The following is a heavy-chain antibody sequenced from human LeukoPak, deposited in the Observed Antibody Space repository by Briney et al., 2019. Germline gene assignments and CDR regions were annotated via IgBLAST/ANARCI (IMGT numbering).Heavy chain of an antibody. CDR1: GFTFSSYG. D-gene: IGHD5-18*01. Sequence: GRSLRLSCAASGFTFSSYGMHWVRQAPGKGLEWVAVIWYDGSNKYYADSVKGRFTISRDNSKNTLYLQMNSLGAEDTAVYYYATEGDTAMVAPYSAGYFDYWGQGTLVTVSS. V-gene: IGHV3-33*01. J-gene: IGHJ4*02. CDR3: ATEGDTAMVAPYSAGYFDY. CDR2: IWYDGSNK.